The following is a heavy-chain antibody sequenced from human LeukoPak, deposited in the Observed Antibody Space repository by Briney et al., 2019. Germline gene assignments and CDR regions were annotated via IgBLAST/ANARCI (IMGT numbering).Heavy chain of an antibody. Sequence: GGSLRLSCAASGFTFSDHYMDWVRQAPGRGLEWVGRSRDKAHSYTTEYAASVKGRLSISRDESSSSLYLQMSSLKTEDTAVYFCARGYCSSSGCSGYQYFGMDVWGQGTTVIVSS. CDR1: GFTFSDHY. D-gene: IGHD2-2*01. J-gene: IGHJ6*02. CDR2: SRDKAHSYTT. CDR3: ARGYCSSSGCSGYQYFGMDV. V-gene: IGHV3-72*01.